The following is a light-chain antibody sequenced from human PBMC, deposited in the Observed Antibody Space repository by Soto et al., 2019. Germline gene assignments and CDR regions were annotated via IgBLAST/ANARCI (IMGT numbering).Light chain of an antibody. CDR3: SSYTSSSTLV. Sequence: QSARTQPASVSGSPGQSITISCTGTSSDVGSYNYVSWYQQHPGKATKLMIYDVSNRPSGVSNRCSGSKSVNTASLTISWLQAEDEADYYCSSYTSSSTLVFGTGTKGTVL. CDR2: DVS. CDR1: SSDVGSYNY. J-gene: IGLJ1*01. V-gene: IGLV2-14*01.